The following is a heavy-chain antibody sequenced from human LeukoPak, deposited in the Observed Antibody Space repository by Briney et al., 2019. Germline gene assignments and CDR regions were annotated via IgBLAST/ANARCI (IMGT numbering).Heavy chain of an antibody. V-gene: IGHV3-30*04. Sequence: GTSLRLSCEASGFTFSTFPMHWVRQTPDKRLEWVAVISDDGRDTYYADSVKGRFTISRDNSKNTLYLQMNSLSPEDTAVVYCARVGRVSIYPGYMDVWGKGTTATVSS. J-gene: IGHJ6*03. CDR1: GFTFSTFP. CDR3: ARVGRVSIYPGYMDV. D-gene: IGHD6-6*01. CDR2: ISDDGRDT.